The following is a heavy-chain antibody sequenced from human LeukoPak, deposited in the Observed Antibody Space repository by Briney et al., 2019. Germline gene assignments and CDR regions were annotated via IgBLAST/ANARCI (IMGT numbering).Heavy chain of an antibody. D-gene: IGHD3-10*01. J-gene: IGHJ4*02. Sequence: SQTLSLTCTVSGGSISSGSYYWSWIRQPAGKGLEWIGRIYTSGSTNYNPSLKSRVTISVDTSKNQFSLKLSSVTAADTAVYYCARASRITMVRGVSFDYWGQGTLVTVSS. CDR2: IYTSGST. CDR1: GGSISSGSYY. CDR3: ARASRITMVRGVSFDY. V-gene: IGHV4-61*02.